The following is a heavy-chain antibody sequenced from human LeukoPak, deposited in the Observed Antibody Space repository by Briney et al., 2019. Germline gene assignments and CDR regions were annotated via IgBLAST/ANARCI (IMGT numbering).Heavy chain of an antibody. J-gene: IGHJ5*02. CDR3: ARSDGGIAVADINWFDP. CDR1: GYTFTGYY. Sequence: GASVKVSCKASGYTFTGYYMHWVRQAPGQGLEWMGWINPNSGGTNYAQKFQGRVTITADKSTSTAYMELSSLRSEDTAVYYCARSDGGIAVADINWFDPWGQGTLVTVSS. CDR2: INPNSGGT. D-gene: IGHD6-19*01. V-gene: IGHV1-2*02.